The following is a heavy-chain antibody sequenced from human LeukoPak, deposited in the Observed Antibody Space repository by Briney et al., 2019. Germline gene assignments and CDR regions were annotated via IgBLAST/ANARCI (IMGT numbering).Heavy chain of an antibody. V-gene: IGHV4-39*01. D-gene: IGHD2-21*02. CDR3: ARQPGLAYCGGDCYSNWFDP. CDR1: GDSISSSSYY. J-gene: IGHJ5*02. CDR2: IYYSGST. Sequence: SETLSLTCTVSGDSISSSSYYWGWIRQPPGKGLEWIGSIYYSGSTYYNPSLKSRVTISVDTSKNQFSLKLSSVTAADTAVYYCARQPGLAYCGGDCYSNWFDPWGQGTLVTVSS.